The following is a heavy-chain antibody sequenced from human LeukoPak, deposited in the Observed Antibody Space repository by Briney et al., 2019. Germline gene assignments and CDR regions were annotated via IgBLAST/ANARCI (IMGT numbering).Heavy chain of an antibody. V-gene: IGHV3-30*03. D-gene: IGHD3-3*01. CDR1: GFTFSSYG. Sequence: GGSLRLSCAASGFTFSSYGMHWVRQAPGKGLEWVAVISYDGSNKYYADSVKGRFTISRDNSKNTLYLQMNSLRAEDTAVYYCARANYYDFWSGMDVWGQGTTVTVSS. J-gene: IGHJ6*02. CDR3: ARANYYDFWSGMDV. CDR2: ISYDGSNK.